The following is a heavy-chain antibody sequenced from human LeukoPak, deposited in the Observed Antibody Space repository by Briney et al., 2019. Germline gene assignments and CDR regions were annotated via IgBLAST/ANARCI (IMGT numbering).Heavy chain of an antibody. Sequence: SETLSLTCAVYGGSFSGYYWSWIRQPPGKGLEWIGEINHSGSTNYNPSLKSRVTISRDTSKNQFSLKLTSVTTADTAVYYCARAGGVKTAALDLDYWGQGTLVTVSS. CDR1: GGSFSGYY. D-gene: IGHD6-25*01. V-gene: IGHV4-34*01. CDR3: ARAGGVKTAALDLDY. CDR2: INHSGST. J-gene: IGHJ4*02.